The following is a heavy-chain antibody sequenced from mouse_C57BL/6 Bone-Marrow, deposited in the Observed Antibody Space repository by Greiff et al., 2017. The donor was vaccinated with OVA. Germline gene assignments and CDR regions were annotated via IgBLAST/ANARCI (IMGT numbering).Heavy chain of an antibody. D-gene: IGHD1-1*01. CDR1: GYAFTNYL. J-gene: IGHJ3*01. CDR3: ASGDGSSSFAY. Sequence: QVQLKESGAELVRPGTSVKVSCKASGYAFTNYLIEWVKQRPGQGLEWIGVINPGSGGTNYHEKFKGKATLTADKSSSTAYMQLSSLTSEDSAVYFCASGDGSSSFAYWGQGTLVTVSA. V-gene: IGHV1-54*01. CDR2: INPGSGGT.